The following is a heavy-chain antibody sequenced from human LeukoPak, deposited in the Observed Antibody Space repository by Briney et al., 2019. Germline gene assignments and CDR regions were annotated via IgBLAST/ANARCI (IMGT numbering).Heavy chain of an antibody. D-gene: IGHD3-22*01. CDR3: AKGMSATSGYLELEY. CDR2: ISGSGGNT. J-gene: IGHJ4*02. Sequence: GGSLRLSCAASGFTFSSYAMSWVRQAPGKGLEWVSAISGSGGNTYSADSVKGRCTVSRDNSKETLFLQMNSLRAEDTAVYYCAKGMSATSGYLELEYWGQGTLVIVSS. CDR1: GFTFSSYA. V-gene: IGHV3-23*01.